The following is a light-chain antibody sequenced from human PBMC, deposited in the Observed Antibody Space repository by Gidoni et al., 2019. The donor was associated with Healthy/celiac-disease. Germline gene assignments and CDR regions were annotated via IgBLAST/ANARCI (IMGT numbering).Light chain of an antibody. Sequence: IQMTQSPSSLSASVGDRVTITCRASQSISSYLNWYQQKPGKAPTLRIYAASSLQSGVPSRFSGSGSGTDFTLTISRLQPEDFATYYCQKSYSTPRFGPGTKVDIK. CDR1: QSISSY. CDR2: AAS. CDR3: QKSYSTPR. V-gene: IGKV1-39*01. J-gene: IGKJ3*01.